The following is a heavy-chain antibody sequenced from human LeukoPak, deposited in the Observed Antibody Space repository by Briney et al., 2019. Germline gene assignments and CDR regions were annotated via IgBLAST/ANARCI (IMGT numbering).Heavy chain of an antibody. D-gene: IGHD6-6*01. V-gene: IGHV3-21*01. CDR3: ARDREQLVPDFDY. CDR2: ISGSSGYI. Sequence: GGSLRLSCAASGFTFSSYSMNWVRRAPGKGLEWVSSISGSSGYIYYADSVKGRFTISRDNAKNSLYLQMNSLRAEDTAVYYCARDREQLVPDFDYWGQGTLVTVSS. CDR1: GFTFSSYS. J-gene: IGHJ4*02.